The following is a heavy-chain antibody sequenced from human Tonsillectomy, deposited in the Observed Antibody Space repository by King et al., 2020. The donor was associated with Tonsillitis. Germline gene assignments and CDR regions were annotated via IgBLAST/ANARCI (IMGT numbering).Heavy chain of an antibody. CDR3: ARQGEYYYDISGYYPIASFDI. V-gene: IGHV5-51*01. Sequence: VQLVQSGAEVKKPGESLKIFCKASGYDFSTYWIAWVRQMPGKGLEWMGIIYPDDFDSRYSPSFQGQVTISVDKSVSTAYLQWSSLKASDTAMYYCARQGEYYYDISGYYPIASFDIWGLGTMVTVSS. CDR2: IYPDDFDS. CDR1: GYDFSTYW. J-gene: IGHJ3*02. D-gene: IGHD3-22*01.